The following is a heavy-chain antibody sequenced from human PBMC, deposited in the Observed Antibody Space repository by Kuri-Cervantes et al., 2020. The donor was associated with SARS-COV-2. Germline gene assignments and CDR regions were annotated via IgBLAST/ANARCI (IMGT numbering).Heavy chain of an antibody. CDR1: GGFISSGSYY. J-gene: IGHJ6*02. CDR3: ARGTVGAPGGGMDV. D-gene: IGHD1-26*01. Sequence: SETLSLTCTVSGGFISSGSYYWSWIRQPAGKGLEWIGRIYTSGSTNYNPSLKSRVTISVDTSKNQFSLKLSSVTAADTAVYYCARGTVGAPGGGMDVWGQGTTVTVSS. CDR2: IYTSGST. V-gene: IGHV4-61*02.